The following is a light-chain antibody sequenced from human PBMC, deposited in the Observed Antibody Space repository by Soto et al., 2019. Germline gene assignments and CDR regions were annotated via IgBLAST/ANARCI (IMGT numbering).Light chain of an antibody. CDR2: DAS. CDR3: QQDNSYLWT. CDR1: QSISSW. V-gene: IGKV1-5*01. J-gene: IGKJ1*01. Sequence: DIQMTQSPSTVSASVGDRVTITCRASQSISSWFAWYQQKPGRAPKLLIYDASSLESGVPSRFSGSGSGTEFTLTISSLQPDDFASYYCQQDNSYLWTFGQGTKVDIK.